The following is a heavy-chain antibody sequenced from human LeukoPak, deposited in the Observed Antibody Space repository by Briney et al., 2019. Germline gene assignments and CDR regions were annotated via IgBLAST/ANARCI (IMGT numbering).Heavy chain of an antibody. CDR1: GYTLSSYT. CDR3: AREDMVWSGYLDV. CDR2: ITNSWARK. Sequence: GGSLGLSRAASGYTLSSYTMSWVRQPPGKGLEWVSYITNSWARKYYADSLKRRLSISRDNHKNSLHLPKNRLRDDHTGVYYLAREDMVWSGYLDVWGKGTTVTVSS. J-gene: IGHJ6*04. V-gene: IGHV3-21*05. D-gene: IGHD3-3*01.